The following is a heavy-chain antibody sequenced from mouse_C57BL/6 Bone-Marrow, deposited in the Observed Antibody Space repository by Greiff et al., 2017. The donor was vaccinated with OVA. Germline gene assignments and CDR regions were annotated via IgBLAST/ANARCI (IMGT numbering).Heavy chain of an antibody. V-gene: IGHV8-8*01. CDR3: ARIYYDYDVWFAY. CDR2: IWWDDDK. J-gene: IGHJ3*01. D-gene: IGHD2-4*01. CDR1: GFSLSTFGMG. Sequence: QVTLKVSGPGILQPSQTLSLTCSFSGFSLSTFGMGVGWIRQPSGKGLEWLAHIWWDDDKYYNPALKSRLTISKDTSKNQVFLKLANVDTADTATYYCARIYYDYDVWFAYWGQGTLVTVSA.